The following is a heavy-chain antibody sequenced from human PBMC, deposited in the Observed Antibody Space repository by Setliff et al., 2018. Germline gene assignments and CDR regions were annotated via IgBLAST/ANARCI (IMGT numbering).Heavy chain of an antibody. Sequence: PGGSLRLSCAASGFTFSSSWMTWVRQTPGKGLEWVALINRDGSQKHYGDSMKGRFTISRDNAKNSLYLQMNSLRAEDTAVYYCARDLYGGYYFDYWGQGTMVTVSS. D-gene: IGHD5-12*01. CDR3: ARDLYGGYYFDY. V-gene: IGHV3-7*01. J-gene: IGHJ4*03. CDR1: GFTFSSSW. CDR2: INRDGSQK.